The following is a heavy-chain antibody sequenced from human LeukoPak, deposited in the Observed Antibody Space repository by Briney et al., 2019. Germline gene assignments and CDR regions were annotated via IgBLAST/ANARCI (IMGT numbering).Heavy chain of an antibody. CDR2: ISTTSSYT. J-gene: IGHJ4*02. Sequence: PGGSLRLSCAASGFTFSSYWMHWVRQAPGKGLEWVSYISTTSSYTDYADSVKGRFTISRDNARNPLYLQMNSLRAEDTAIYYCARTHSTSWCDYWGQGALVTVSS. V-gene: IGHV3-21*05. D-gene: IGHD6-13*01. CDR3: ARTHSTSWCDY. CDR1: GFTFSSYW.